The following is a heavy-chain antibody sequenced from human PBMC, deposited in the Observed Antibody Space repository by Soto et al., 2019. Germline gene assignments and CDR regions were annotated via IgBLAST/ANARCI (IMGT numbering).Heavy chain of an antibody. Sequence: EGSLRLSCAGSGFTFSGYWMHWVRQSPGKGLVWVSRINSDGTTTAYADSVKGRFTISRDNSKNTLYLQMSSLRAEDTAVYYCTHCSGESCHGGYFGMDVWGQGTTVTVSS. CDR3: THCSGESCHGGYFGMDV. V-gene: IGHV3-74*01. D-gene: IGHD2-15*01. CDR2: INSDGTTT. J-gene: IGHJ6*02. CDR1: GFTFSGYW.